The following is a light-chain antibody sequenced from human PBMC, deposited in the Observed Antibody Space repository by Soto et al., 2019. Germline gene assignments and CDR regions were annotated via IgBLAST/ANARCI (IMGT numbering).Light chain of an antibody. CDR2: GAS. J-gene: IGKJ1*01. Sequence: EIVLTQSTVTLSLSPGERATLSCRASQSVSGSYLAWYQQKPGQAPRLLIYGASSRATGIPDRFSGSGSGTDFTLTISRLEPEDFAVYYCQQYGSPSWTFGQGTKVDIK. CDR1: QSVSGSY. CDR3: QQYGSPSWT. V-gene: IGKV3-20*01.